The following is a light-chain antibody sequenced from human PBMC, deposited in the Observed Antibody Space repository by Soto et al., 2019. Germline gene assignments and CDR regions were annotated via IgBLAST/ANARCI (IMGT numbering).Light chain of an antibody. J-gene: IGKJ2*01. CDR1: QAISNY. CDR2: DAS. Sequence: DIQMTQSPSSLSASVGDRVTITCQASQAISNYLNWYQQKPGKAPKLLIYDASNLETGVPSRFSGSGSGTDFTFTISSLQPEDIATYYCQQYDNLHMYTFGQGTKLEIK. V-gene: IGKV1-33*01. CDR3: QQYDNLHMYT.